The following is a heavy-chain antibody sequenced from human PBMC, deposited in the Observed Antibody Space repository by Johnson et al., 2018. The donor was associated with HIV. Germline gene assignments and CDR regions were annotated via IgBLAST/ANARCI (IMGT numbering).Heavy chain of an antibody. D-gene: IGHD6-13*01. Sequence: QVQLVESGGGLVKPGGSLRLYCAASGFTFSSYGMHWVRQAPGKGLEWVAFIRYDGSNKYYADSVKGRFTIFRDNSKNTLYLQMNSLRAEDTAAYYCAKDQTPHVAAAGDDAFDIWGQGTMVTVSS. J-gene: IGHJ3*02. V-gene: IGHV3-30*02. CDR2: IRYDGSNK. CDR1: GFTFSSYG. CDR3: AKDQTPHVAAAGDDAFDI.